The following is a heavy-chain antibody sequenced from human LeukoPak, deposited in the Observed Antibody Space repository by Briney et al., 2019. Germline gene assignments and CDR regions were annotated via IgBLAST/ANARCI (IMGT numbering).Heavy chain of an antibody. D-gene: IGHD4-17*01. V-gene: IGHV4-59*01. J-gene: IGHJ4*03. CDR1: GDSISGYY. CDR2: IYSSGST. CDR3: ARLRNYCDY. Sequence: SECLSLTCTVSGDSISGYYWTWMRQPPGKGLEWTGYIYSSGSTKYNPSLESRLSISIDTSKNQFSLKLSSVTAADTAVYFCARLRNYCDYWGQGTLVTVSS.